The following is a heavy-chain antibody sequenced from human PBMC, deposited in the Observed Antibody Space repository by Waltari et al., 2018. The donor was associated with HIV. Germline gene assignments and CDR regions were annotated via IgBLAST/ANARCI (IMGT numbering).Heavy chain of an antibody. V-gene: IGHV2-5*02. Sequence: QITLKESGPTLVKPTQTLTLTCPFSGFSLTTRGVGVRWLRQPPGKALEWLALIYWDDDKRYSPSLKSRLTITKDTSKNQVVLTMTNMDPVDTATYYCAHSGNYTHHFDYWGQGTLVTVSS. CDR3: AHSGNYTHHFDY. CDR2: IYWDDDK. J-gene: IGHJ4*02. CDR1: GFSLTTRGVG. D-gene: IGHD4-4*01.